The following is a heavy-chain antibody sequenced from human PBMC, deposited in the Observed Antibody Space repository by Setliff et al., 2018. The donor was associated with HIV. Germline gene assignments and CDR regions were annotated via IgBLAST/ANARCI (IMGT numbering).Heavy chain of an antibody. Sequence: SETLSLTCTVSGGSISSSSYYWGWTRQPPGKGLEWIGSIYHTGSTYYKPSLKSRVTISVDTSKNQFSLKLSSVTAADTAVYYCARMYSGYFDYWGQGTLVTVSS. V-gene: IGHV4-39*07. CDR3: ARMYSGYFDY. CDR2: IYHTGST. J-gene: IGHJ4*02. D-gene: IGHD1-26*01. CDR1: GGSISSSSYY.